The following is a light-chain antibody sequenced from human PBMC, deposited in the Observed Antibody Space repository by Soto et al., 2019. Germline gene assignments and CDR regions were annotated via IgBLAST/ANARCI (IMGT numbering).Light chain of an antibody. CDR3: QQYGTSPLT. V-gene: IGKV3-20*01. CDR2: DVS. CDR1: QSVTGSD. J-gene: IGKJ4*01. Sequence: EFVLTQSPGTLSLSPGERATLSCRASQSVTGSDVAWYQQKPGQAPRLLIYDVSSRATGTPERFSGSGSGTDFTLNIGRLQPEDFAVYYCQQYGTSPLTFGGGTKVDIK.